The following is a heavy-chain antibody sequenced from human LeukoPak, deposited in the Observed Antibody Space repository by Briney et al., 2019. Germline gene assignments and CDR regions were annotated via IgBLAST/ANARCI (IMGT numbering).Heavy chain of an antibody. CDR2: ISPSGSTI. J-gene: IGHJ4*02. CDR1: RWTVSGDE. CDR3: ARNGWYDY. D-gene: IGHD6-19*01. V-gene: IGHV3-48*03. Sequence: SLGLSGACCRWTVSGDEINCVSQSALKGLEWVSYISPSGSTIYYADSVKGRFPISRDNGKNSLYLQMHSLRAEDTAVYYCARNGWYDYWGQGTLVSVSS.